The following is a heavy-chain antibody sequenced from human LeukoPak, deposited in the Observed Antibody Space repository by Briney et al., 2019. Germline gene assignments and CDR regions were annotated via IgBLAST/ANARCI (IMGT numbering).Heavy chain of an antibody. CDR3: ATYGYTSGSFSNY. CDR1: GYTFTNYD. Sequence: GASVKVSCKASGYTFTNYDINWVRQAPGQGLEWMGWTNPSSGTTGYAQKFQGRVTMTRDTSIGTAYMELSSLRSDDTAVYYCATYGYTSGSFSNYWGQGTLVTVSS. CDR2: TNPSSGTT. D-gene: IGHD5-12*01. J-gene: IGHJ4*02. V-gene: IGHV1-8*01.